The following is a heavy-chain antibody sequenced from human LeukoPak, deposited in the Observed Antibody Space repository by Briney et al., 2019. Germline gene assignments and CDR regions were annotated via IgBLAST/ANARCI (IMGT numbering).Heavy chain of an antibody. CDR3: ARDILVGGYNPHAYYYYGMDV. J-gene: IGHJ6*02. D-gene: IGHD1-26*01. CDR2: SISSSSYI. Sequence: PGGSLRLSCAASGFSVSSYSMNWVRQAPGEGLEWVSSSISSSSYIYYADSVKGRFTISRDNAKNSLYLQMNSLRAEDTAVYYCARDILVGGYNPHAYYYYGMDVWGQGTTVTVSS. V-gene: IGHV3-21*01. CDR1: GFSVSSYS.